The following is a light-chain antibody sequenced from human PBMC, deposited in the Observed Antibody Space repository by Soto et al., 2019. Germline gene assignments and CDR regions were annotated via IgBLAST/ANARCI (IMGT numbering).Light chain of an antibody. J-gene: IGLJ3*02. CDR3: TSYSRYRVLV. CDR2: EVS. Sequence: QSALTQPASVSGSLGQSITISCTGTSSDIGGYKYVSWYQQHPGKAPQLIIFEVSHRPSGVSDRFSGSNSGNTASLTISGLQAEDEADYYCTSYSRYRVLVFGGGTKVTVL. V-gene: IGLV2-14*01. CDR1: SSDIGGYKY.